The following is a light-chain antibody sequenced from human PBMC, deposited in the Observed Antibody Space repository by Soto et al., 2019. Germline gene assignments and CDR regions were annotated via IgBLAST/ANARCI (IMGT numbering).Light chain of an antibody. V-gene: IGKV3-15*01. J-gene: IGKJ1*01. CDR3: QQYNTWPRT. CDR1: QSVGST. CDR2: DAS. Sequence: EKVMTQSPAPLSVSPGERATLSCRASQSVGSTLAWYQQKPGQPPRLLIYDASTRATGIPARFSGSGSGTEFTLTISSLQSEDVAVYYCQQYNTWPRTFGQGTKVDI.